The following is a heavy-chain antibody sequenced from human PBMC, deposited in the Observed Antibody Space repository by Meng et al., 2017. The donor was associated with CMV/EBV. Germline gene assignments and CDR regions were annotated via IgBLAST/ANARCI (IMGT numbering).Heavy chain of an antibody. Sequence: YGYTLTGYYMHWVRQAPGQGLEGMGWINPRSGGTNYAQKFQGRVTMTRDTSISTAYMELSRLRSNDTAVYYCARAHYDSSGYYDFDYWGQGTLVTVSS. V-gene: IGHV1-2*02. CDR2: INPRSGGT. CDR1: GYTLTGYY. J-gene: IGHJ4*02. D-gene: IGHD3-22*01. CDR3: ARAHYDSSGYYDFDY.